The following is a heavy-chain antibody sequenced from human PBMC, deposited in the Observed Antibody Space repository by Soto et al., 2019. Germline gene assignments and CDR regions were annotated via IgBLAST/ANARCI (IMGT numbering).Heavy chain of an antibody. Sequence: EVQLVESGGALVQPGGSLRLSCAASGFTFSRYWMSWVRQAPGKGLEWVANIKEAGSEKYYVDSVKGSFTISRDNAKYSWYQQMTRLRTEDTAVYYRARAWTYYDNSGYSDYWGQGTLVTVSS. D-gene: IGHD3-22*01. CDR3: ARAWTYYDNSGYSDY. CDR1: GFTFSRYW. J-gene: IGHJ4*02. CDR2: IKEAGSEK. V-gene: IGHV3-7*03.